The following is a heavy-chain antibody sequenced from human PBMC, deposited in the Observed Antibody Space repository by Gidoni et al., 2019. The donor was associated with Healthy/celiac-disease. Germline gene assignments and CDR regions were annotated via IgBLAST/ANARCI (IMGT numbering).Heavy chain of an antibody. J-gene: IGHJ3*02. CDR3: ARDGVVATNAFDI. V-gene: IGHV3-30-3*01. D-gene: IGHD1-26*01. Sequence: QVQLVESGGGVVQPGRSLRRSCAASGLTFSSYAMHWFSQAPGKGLEWVAVISYDGSNKYYADSVKGRFTISRDNSKNTLYLQMNSLRAEDTAVYYCARDGVVATNAFDIWGQGTMVTVSS. CDR2: ISYDGSNK. CDR1: GLTFSSYA.